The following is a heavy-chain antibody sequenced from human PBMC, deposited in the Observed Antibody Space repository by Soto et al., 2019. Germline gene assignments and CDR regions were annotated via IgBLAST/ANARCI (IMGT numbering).Heavy chain of an antibody. CDR1: GFTFSSYA. CDR2: ISYDGSNK. Sequence: QVQPVESGGGVVQPGRSLRLSCAASGFTFSSYAMHWVRQAPGKGLEWVAVISYDGSNKYYADSVKGRFTISRDNSKNTLYLQMNSLRAEDTAVYYCARDLKGRSLTYGAMGCYFDYWGQGTLVTVSS. V-gene: IGHV3-30-3*01. J-gene: IGHJ4*02. CDR3: ARDLKGRSLTYGAMGCYFDY. D-gene: IGHD3-16*02.